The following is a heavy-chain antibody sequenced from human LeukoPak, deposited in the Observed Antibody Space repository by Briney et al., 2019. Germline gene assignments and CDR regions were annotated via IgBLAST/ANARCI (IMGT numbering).Heavy chain of an antibody. CDR3: ARDGGPYGDYGHFDY. J-gene: IGHJ4*02. V-gene: IGHV4-59*12. Sequence: SETLSLTCTVSGGSISSYYWSWIRQPPGKGLEWIGYIYYSGSTNYNPSLKSRVTISVDTSKNQFSLKLSSVTAADTAVYYCARDGGPYGDYGHFDYWGQGTLVTVSP. D-gene: IGHD4-17*01. CDR2: IYYSGST. CDR1: GGSISSYY.